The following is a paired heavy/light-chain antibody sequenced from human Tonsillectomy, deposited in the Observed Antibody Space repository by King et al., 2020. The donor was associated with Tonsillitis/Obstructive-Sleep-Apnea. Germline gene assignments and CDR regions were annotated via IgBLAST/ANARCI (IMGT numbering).Light chain of an antibody. Sequence: QSALTQPASVSGSPGQSITISCTGTSSDVGGYNYVSWYQQHPGKAPKLMIYDVSNRPSGVSNRFSGSKSGNTASLTISGLQTEDEADYYCSSYTSSSTYVFGTGTKVTVL. CDR3: SSYTSSSTYV. CDR1: SSDVGGYNY. CDR2: DVS. V-gene: IGLV2-14*01. J-gene: IGLJ1*01.
Heavy chain of an antibody. Sequence: QVQLVQSGAEVKKPGASVKVSCKASGYTFTSYGISWVRQAPGQGLEWMGWISAYNGNTNYAQKLQGRVTMTTDTSTSTAYMELRSLRSDDTAVYYCARAYSSSSGLLDYYYMDVWGKGTTVTVSS. J-gene: IGHJ6*03. CDR3: ARAYSSSSGLLDYYYMDV. V-gene: IGHV1-18*01. CDR1: GYTFTSYG. D-gene: IGHD6-6*01. CDR2: ISAYNGNT.